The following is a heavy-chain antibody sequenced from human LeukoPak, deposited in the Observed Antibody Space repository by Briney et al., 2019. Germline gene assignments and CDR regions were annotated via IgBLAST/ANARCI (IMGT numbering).Heavy chain of an antibody. D-gene: IGHD6-19*01. CDR2: IGGSGGST. CDR1: GFTFSNYV. J-gene: IGHJ2*01. Sequence: GGSLRLSCAASGFTFSNYVMHWVRQAPGKGLEWVSTIGGSGGSTYYADSVKGRFTISRDNSKNTLFLLMNSLSADDTAVYYCARRQWLVSGYYWYFDLWGRGTLVTVSS. CDR3: ARRQWLVSGYYWYFDL. V-gene: IGHV3-23*01.